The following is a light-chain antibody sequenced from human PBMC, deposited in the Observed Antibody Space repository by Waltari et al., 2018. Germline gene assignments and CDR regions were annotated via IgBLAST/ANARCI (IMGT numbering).Light chain of an antibody. CDR3: QQLNSYLLT. CDR1: QGISSY. J-gene: IGKJ4*01. V-gene: IGKV1-9*01. CDR2: AAS. Sequence: DIQLTQSPSFLSASVGDRVTITCRASQGISSYLACYQQKPGKAPKLLIYAASTLQSGVPSRFSGSGSGTEVTLTISSLQPEDFATYYCQQLNSYLLTFGGGTKVEIK.